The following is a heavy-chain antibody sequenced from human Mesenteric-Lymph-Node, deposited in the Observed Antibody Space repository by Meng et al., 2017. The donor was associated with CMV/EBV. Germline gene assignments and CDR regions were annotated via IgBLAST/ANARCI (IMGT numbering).Heavy chain of an antibody. D-gene: IGHD2-2*02. CDR3: ARGLGYCSSTSCYTRWFDP. J-gene: IGHJ5*02. CDR2: MTGSGNII. V-gene: IGHV3-48*03. Sequence: GGSLRLSCVGSGFTFSNYEMNWVRQVPGKGLEWLAYMTGSGNIITYADSLRGRFTISRDNAMNSLFLQMNSLRVEDTAVYYCARGLGYCSSTSCYTRWFDPWGQGTLVTVSS. CDR1: GFTFSNYE.